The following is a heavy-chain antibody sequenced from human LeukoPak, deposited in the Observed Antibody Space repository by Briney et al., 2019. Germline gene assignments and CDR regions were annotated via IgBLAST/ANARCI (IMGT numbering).Heavy chain of an antibody. D-gene: IGHD5-24*01. J-gene: IGHJ4*02. CDR3: ARGAGAGYNLQPFDY. CDR2: IYYSGST. V-gene: IGHV4-59*08. Sequence: SETLSLTCTVSGGSISSYYWSWIRQPPGKGLGWFGYIYYSGSTKYNPSLKSRVSISVDTSKNQFSLKLSSVTAADTAVYYCARGAGAGYNLQPFDYWGQGTLVTVSS. CDR1: GGSISSYY.